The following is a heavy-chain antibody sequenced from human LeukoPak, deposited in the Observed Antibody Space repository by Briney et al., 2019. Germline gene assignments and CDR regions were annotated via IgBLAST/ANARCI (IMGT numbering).Heavy chain of an antibody. CDR3: ARDPRYDILTGHGAFDI. Sequence: GGSLRLSCAASGFTFSSYGMHWVRQAPGKGLEWVAFIRYDGSNKYYADSVKGRFTISRDNSKNTLYLQMNSLRAEDTAVYYCARDPRYDILTGHGAFDIWGQGTMVTVSS. J-gene: IGHJ3*02. CDR1: GFTFSSYG. CDR2: IRYDGSNK. V-gene: IGHV3-30*02. D-gene: IGHD3-9*01.